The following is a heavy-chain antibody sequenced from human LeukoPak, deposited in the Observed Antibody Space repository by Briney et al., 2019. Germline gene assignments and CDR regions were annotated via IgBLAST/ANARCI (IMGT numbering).Heavy chain of an antibody. V-gene: IGHV4-34*01. Sequence: SETLSLTCAVSGGSISSGGYSWSWIRQPPGKGLEWIGEINHSGSTNYNPSLKGRVTISVDTSKNQFSLKLSSVTAADTAVYYCARVRPIYCSSTSCYGTKRGPHYYYYGMDVWGQGTTVTVSS. CDR3: ARVRPIYCSSTSCYGTKRGPHYYYYGMDV. CDR1: GGSISSGGYS. J-gene: IGHJ6*02. D-gene: IGHD2-2*01. CDR2: INHSGST.